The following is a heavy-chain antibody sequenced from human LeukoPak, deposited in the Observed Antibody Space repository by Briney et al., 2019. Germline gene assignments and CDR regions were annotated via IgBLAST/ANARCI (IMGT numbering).Heavy chain of an antibody. J-gene: IGHJ3*02. Sequence: SETLSLTCTVSGGSISSYYWSWIRQPPGKGLEWIGYIYYSGSTNYNPSLKSRVTISVDTSKNQFSLKLSSVTAADTAVYYCARLGVRGVPGAFDIWGQGTMVTVSS. CDR3: ARLGVRGVPGAFDI. V-gene: IGHV4-59*08. D-gene: IGHD3-10*01. CDR1: GGSISSYY. CDR2: IYYSGST.